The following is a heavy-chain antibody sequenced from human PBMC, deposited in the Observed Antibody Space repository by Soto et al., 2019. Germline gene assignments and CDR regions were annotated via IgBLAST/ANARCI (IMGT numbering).Heavy chain of an antibody. J-gene: IGHJ4*02. CDR1: GFTVSSNY. CDR3: ARERVDSSGYYYLDY. D-gene: IGHD3-22*01. CDR2: IYSGGST. Sequence: EVQLVESGGGLVQPGGSLRLSCAASGFTVSSNYMSWVRQAPGKGLEWVSVIYSGGSTYYADSVKGRFTISRHNSKNTLYLQMNSLRAEDTAVYYCARERVDSSGYYYLDYWGQGTLVTVSS. V-gene: IGHV3-53*04.